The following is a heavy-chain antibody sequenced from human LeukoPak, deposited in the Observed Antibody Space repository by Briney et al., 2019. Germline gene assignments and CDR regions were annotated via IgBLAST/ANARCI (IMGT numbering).Heavy chain of an antibody. J-gene: IGHJ3*02. Sequence: SQTLSLTCTVSGGSTSSGDYYWSWIRQPPGKGLEWIGYIYYSGSTYYNPSLKSRVTISVDTSKNQFSLKLSSVTAADTAVYYCARDQEEQLVHAFDIWGQGTMVTVSS. D-gene: IGHD6-6*01. CDR1: GGSTSSGDYY. CDR2: IYYSGST. V-gene: IGHV4-30-4*08. CDR3: ARDQEEQLVHAFDI.